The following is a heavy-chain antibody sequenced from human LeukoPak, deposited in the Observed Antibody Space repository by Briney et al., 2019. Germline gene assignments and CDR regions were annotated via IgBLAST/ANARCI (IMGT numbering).Heavy chain of an antibody. V-gene: IGHV4-4*07. CDR2: IYTSGST. CDR3: GRDRASSWYGDFDY. CDR1: GRAISSYY. D-gene: IGHD6-13*01. Sequence: SETLSLTCTVSGRAISSYYWSWIRQPAGKGLEWIGRIYTSGSTNYNPSLKSRVTMSVDASKNQFSLKLSSVTAADTAVYYCGRDRASSWYGDFDYWGQGSLDTVSS. J-gene: IGHJ4*02.